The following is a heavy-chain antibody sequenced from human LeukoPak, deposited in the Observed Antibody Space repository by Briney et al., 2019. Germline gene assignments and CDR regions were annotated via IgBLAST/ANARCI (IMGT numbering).Heavy chain of an antibody. D-gene: IGHD2-2*01. V-gene: IGHV1-2*02. Sequence: ASVKVSCKASGYTFTGYYMHWVRQAPGQGLEWMGWINPNSGGTNYAQKFQGRVTMTRDTSISTAYMELSRLRSEDTAVYYCARANIVVVPAAIGYWGQGTLVTVSS. CDR3: ARANIVVVPAAIGY. J-gene: IGHJ4*02. CDR1: GYTFTGYY. CDR2: INPNSGGT.